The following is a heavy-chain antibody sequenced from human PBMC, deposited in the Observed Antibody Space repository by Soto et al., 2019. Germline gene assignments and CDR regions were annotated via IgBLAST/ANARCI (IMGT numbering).Heavy chain of an antibody. V-gene: IGHV4-34*01. CDR1: GGSFSGSY. CDR3: ARRLITQQELREQ. J-gene: IGHJ4*02. D-gene: IGHD1-7*01. Sequence: QVHLQQWGAGLLKPSETLSLTCSVHGGSFSGSYCTWIRQPPGKGLEWIGEISHSGITSYNPSLKSRVTISVDTSKNQLSLKLTSVTAADTAVYYCARRLITQQELREQWGQGALVTVSS. CDR2: ISHSGIT.